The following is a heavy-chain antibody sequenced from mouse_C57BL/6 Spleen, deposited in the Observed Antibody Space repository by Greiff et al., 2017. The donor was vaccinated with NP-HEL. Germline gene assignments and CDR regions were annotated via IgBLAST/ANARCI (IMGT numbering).Heavy chain of an antibody. J-gene: IGHJ2*01. CDR2: IDPETGGT. D-gene: IGHD6-5*01. Sequence: QVQLQQSGAELVRPGASVTLSCKASGYTFTDYEMHWVKQTPVHGLEWIGAIDPETGGTAYNQRLKGKAILTADKSSSTAYMELRSLTSEDYAVYYCTREESLPHYFDYWGQGTTLTVSS. CDR3: TREESLPHYFDY. V-gene: IGHV1-15*01. CDR1: GYTFTDYE.